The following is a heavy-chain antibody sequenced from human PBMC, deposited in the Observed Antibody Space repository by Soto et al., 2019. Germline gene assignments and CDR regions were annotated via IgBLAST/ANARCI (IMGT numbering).Heavy chain of an antibody. CDR3: ARDGDTSGYYYFDY. V-gene: IGHV4-61*01. CDR1: GGSVSSGSYY. J-gene: IGHJ4*02. CDR2: INYSGST. D-gene: IGHD3-22*01. Sequence: QVQLQESGPGLVKPSETLSLTCTVSGGSVSSGSYYWTWMRQPPGKGLEWIGYINYSGSTSYNPSLQGRVGISVDTSKKQFSLKVSSVTAADTAVYYCARDGDTSGYYYFDYWGQGTLVTVSS.